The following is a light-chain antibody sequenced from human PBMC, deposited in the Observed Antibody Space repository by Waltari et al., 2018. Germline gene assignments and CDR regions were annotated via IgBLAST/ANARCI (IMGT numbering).Light chain of an antibody. CDR3: QHYVRLPVT. CDR1: QSFTRY. V-gene: IGKV3-20*01. Sequence: EIVLTYPPGTLSLSPGERATPSCRASQSFTRYLAWYQHKPGQAPRLLIYDASTWAGGIADRFTGSGFGTDFTLTISSLEPEDSAVYYCQHYVRLPVTFGQGTRVEIK. CDR2: DAS. J-gene: IGKJ1*01.